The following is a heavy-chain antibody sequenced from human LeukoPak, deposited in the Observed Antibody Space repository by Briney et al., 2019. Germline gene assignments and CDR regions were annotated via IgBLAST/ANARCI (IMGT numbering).Heavy chain of an antibody. CDR1: GASFNSDDQS. J-gene: IGHJ4*02. CDR2: IHPSGML. Sequence: PSETLSLTCTVSGASFNSDDQSWNWIRQTPGKGLEWIGSIHPSGMLYNNPSLESRVTMSRDTSKNQFSLNLNSVTAADTAVYFCSRGLGSRKLGYWGQGILVTVSS. CDR3: SRGLGSRKLGY. V-gene: IGHV4-31*03. D-gene: IGHD2-2*01.